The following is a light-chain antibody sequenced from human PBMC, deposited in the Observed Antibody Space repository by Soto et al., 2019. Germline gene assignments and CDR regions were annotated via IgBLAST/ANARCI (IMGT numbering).Light chain of an antibody. V-gene: IGLV2-23*01. CDR1: TNDLQNYNL. CDR2: EGN. J-gene: IGLJ3*02. Sequence: QSALTQPASVSGSPGQSITISCTGSTNDLQNYNLVSWYQHHPGRAPKLLIYEGNDRPSGVSDRFSGSKSGSSASLTISGLQAGDEADYYCCSFVSNTWVFGGGTKLTV. CDR3: CSFVSNTWV.